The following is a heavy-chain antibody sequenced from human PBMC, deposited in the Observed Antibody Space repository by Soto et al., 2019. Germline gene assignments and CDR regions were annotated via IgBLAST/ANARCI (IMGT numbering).Heavy chain of an antibody. J-gene: IGHJ6*02. Sequence: PGESLKISCKGFGYSFTNYWINWVRQMPGRGLEWMGRIGPTDSYTNYSPSLQGHVSISVDKSISTAYLQWSSLKASDTAMYYCARPHFASSTAYGLDVWGQGTTVTVSS. CDR3: ARPHFASSTAYGLDV. V-gene: IGHV5-10-1*01. CDR2: IGPTDSYT. CDR1: GYSFTNYW. D-gene: IGHD6-6*01.